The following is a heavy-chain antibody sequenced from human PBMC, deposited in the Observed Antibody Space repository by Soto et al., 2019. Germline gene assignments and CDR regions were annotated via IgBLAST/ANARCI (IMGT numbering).Heavy chain of an antibody. CDR3: ASYLTKPTRFFV. D-gene: IGHD3-3*01. CDR2: IIPIFGTA. CDR1: GGTFSSYA. J-gene: IGHJ4*02. V-gene: IGHV1-69*06. Sequence: SVKVSCKASGGTFSSYAISWVRQAPGQGLEWMGGIIPIFGTANYAQKFQGRVTITADKSTSTAYMELSSLRSEDTAVYYCASYLTKPTRFFVWGQGTRVTVSS.